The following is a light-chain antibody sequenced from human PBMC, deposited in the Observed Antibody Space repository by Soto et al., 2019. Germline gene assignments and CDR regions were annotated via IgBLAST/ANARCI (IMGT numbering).Light chain of an antibody. CDR2: DVS. V-gene: IGLV2-11*01. Sequence: QSVLTQPRSVSGAPGQSVTISCTGTSSDVGGYNYVSWYQQHPGKAPKLMICDVSKRPSGVPNRFSGSKSGNTASLTISGLQAEDEADYYCCSYAGSYTSSYVIGTGTKATVL. J-gene: IGLJ1*01. CDR1: SSDVGGYNY. CDR3: CSYAGSYTSSYV.